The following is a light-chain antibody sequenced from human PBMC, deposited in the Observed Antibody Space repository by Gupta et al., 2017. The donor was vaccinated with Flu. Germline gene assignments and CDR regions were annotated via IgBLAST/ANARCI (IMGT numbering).Light chain of an antibody. CDR3: QAWDSSTVV. J-gene: IGLJ2*01. CDR1: KLGEKF. CDR2: HDT. V-gene: IGLV3-1*01. Sequence: GSGEKLGEKFVAWYQQRPGQSPVLVMFHDTKRPSGIPERFSGSNSGNIATLTVSGTQSIDEADYYCQAWDSSTVVFGGGTKLTVL.